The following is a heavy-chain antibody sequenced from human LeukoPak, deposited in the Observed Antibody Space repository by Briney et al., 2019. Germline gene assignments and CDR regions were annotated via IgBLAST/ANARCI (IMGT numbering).Heavy chain of an antibody. CDR1: GFTFSTYS. CDR2: INGDGSTT. Sequence: GGSLRLSCAASGFTFSTYSMHWVRQAPGEGLVWVSRINGDGSTTNYADSVKGRFTISRDNAKNTLYLQVNSLRAKDTAVYYCTRRVDATRWYDPWGQGTLVTVSS. CDR3: TRRVDATRWYDP. D-gene: IGHD2-15*01. J-gene: IGHJ5*02. V-gene: IGHV3-74*01.